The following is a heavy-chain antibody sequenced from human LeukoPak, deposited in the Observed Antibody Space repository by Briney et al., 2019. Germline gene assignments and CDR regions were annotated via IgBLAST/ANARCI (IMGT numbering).Heavy chain of an antibody. CDR1: GFTFTSCA. CDR2: ISGSGDNT. Sequence: SGGSLRLSCAASGFTFTSCAMSWVRQAPGKGLESVSSISGSGDNTCYADSVKDRFSISRDNSKTTVSLQMNSLRAEDTAVYYCSNYCRGASCYSGLAYWGQGTLVTVSS. J-gene: IGHJ4*02. CDR3: SNYCRGASCYSGLAY. D-gene: IGHD2-15*01. V-gene: IGHV3-23*01.